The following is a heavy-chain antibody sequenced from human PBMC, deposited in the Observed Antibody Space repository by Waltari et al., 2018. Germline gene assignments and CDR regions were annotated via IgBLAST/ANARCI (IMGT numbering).Heavy chain of an antibody. V-gene: IGHV3-53*01. CDR2: IYSGGST. CDR3: ARDNRGYRLYNWFDP. D-gene: IGHD5-18*01. CDR1: GFTVSSNY. J-gene: IGHJ5*02. Sequence: EVQLVESGGGLIQPGGSLRLSCAASGFTVSSNYMSWVRQAQGKGLEWVSVIYSGGSTYYSDSVKGRFTISRDNSKNTLYLQMNSLRAEDTAVYYCARDNRGYRLYNWFDPWGQGTLVTVSS.